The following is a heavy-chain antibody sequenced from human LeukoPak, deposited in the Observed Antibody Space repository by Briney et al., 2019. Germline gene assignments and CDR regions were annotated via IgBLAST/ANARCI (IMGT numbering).Heavy chain of an antibody. J-gene: IGHJ6*03. D-gene: IGHD3-10*01. CDR3: ARNGWYYGSGSQYGYYYYYYMDV. CDR2: SYYSGST. CDR1: GGSISSSSYY. V-gene: IGHV4-39*07. Sequence: KASETLCLTCAVSGGSISSSSYYWGWIRQPPGKGLEWIGSSYYSGSTYYNPSLNSLVTISVDTSKNQFSLKLSSVTAADTAVYYCARNGWYYGSGSQYGYYYYYYMDVWGKGTTVTVSS.